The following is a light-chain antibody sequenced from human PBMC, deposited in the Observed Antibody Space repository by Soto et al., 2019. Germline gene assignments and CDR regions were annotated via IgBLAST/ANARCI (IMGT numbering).Light chain of an antibody. CDR1: SSDVGGYNY. J-gene: IGLJ1*01. Sequence: QSVLTQPASVSGSPGQSITISCTGTSSDVGGYNYVSWYQQQSGKAPKLMIHEVSNRPSGVSNRFSGSKSGNTASLTISWLQAEDEADYYCSSFTGSRAYVFGTGTKVTVL. CDR3: SSFTGSRAYV. V-gene: IGLV2-14*01. CDR2: EVS.